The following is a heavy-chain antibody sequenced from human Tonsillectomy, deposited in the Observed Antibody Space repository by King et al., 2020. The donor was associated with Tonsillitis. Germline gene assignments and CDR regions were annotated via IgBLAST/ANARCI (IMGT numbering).Heavy chain of an antibody. D-gene: IGHD1-26*01. CDR3: AKGGAGPFDF. CDR2: ISGSCGST. Sequence: VQLVESGGGLVQPGGSLRLSCAASGFTFGSYAMSWGRQAPGEGLEWVSAISGSCGSTSYADSVKGRFTISRDNSKNTLYLQMNSLRAEDTAVYYCAKGGAGPFDFWGQGSLVTVSS. V-gene: IGHV3-23*04. J-gene: IGHJ4*02. CDR1: GFTFGSYA.